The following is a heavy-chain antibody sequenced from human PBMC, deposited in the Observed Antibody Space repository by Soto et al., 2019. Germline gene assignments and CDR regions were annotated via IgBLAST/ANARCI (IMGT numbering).Heavy chain of an antibody. D-gene: IGHD2-15*01. CDR3: AAARGY. J-gene: IGHJ4*02. V-gene: IGHV4-61*08. CDR2: IYYSGST. Sequence: SETLSLTCTVSGGSISSGDFCWSWIRQPPGKGLEWIGYIYYSGSTNYNPSLKSRVTISVDTSKNQFSLRLTSVTAAATAVYYCAAARGYWGQGTLVSVAS. CDR1: GGSISSGDFC.